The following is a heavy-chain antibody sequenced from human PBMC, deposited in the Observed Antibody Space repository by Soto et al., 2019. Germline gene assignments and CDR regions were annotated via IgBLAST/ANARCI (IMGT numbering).Heavy chain of an antibody. CDR1: GGSFSGYY. J-gene: IGHJ4*02. CDR2: INHSGST. D-gene: IGHD3-3*01. CDR3: ARTGRTIFGVVNYRVFDY. Sequence: SETLSLTCAVYGGSFSGYYWSWIRQPPGKGLEWIGEINHSGSTNYNPSLKSRVTISVDRSKNQFSLRLSSVTAADTAVYYCARTGRTIFGVVNYRVFDYWGQGTLVTVSS. V-gene: IGHV4-34*01.